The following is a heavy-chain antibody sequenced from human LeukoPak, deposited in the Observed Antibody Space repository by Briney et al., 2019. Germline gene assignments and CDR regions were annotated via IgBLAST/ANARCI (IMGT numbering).Heavy chain of an antibody. D-gene: IGHD2-21*02. CDR3: ARDRAYCGGDCSRFDY. V-gene: IGHV4-4*02. CDR1: GGSISSSNW. J-gene: IGHJ4*02. Sequence: SETLSLTCAVSGGSISSSNWWSWVRQSPGKGQEWIGKIYHSGSTNYNPSLKSRVTISVDKSKNQFSLKLSSVTAADTAVYYCARDRAYCGGDCSRFDYWGQGTLVTVSS. CDR2: IYHSGST.